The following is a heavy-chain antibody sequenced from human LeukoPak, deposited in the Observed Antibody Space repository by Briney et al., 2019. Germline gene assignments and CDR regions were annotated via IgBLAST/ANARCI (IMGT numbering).Heavy chain of an antibody. CDR2: IYHSGST. D-gene: IGHD4-23*01. V-gene: IGHV4-34*01. Sequence: KASETLSLTCAVYGGSFSGYYWGWIRQPPGKGLEWIGSIYHSGSTNYNPSLESRVTISVDTSKNQFSLRLNSVTAADTAVYYCARDAYGGNSWGWFDPWGQGTLVTVSS. J-gene: IGHJ5*02. CDR1: GGSFSGYY. CDR3: ARDAYGGNSWGWFDP.